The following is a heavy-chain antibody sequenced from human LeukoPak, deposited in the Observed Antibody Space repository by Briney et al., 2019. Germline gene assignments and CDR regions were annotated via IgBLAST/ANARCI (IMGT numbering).Heavy chain of an antibody. D-gene: IGHD6-13*01. Sequence: GGSLRLSCAASGFTFSIYGMNWVRQAPGKGLEWVAFILYDGSNKYYADSVKGRFTISRDNSKNTLYLQMNSLRSDDTDVYYCAKHGHSSSWYEESAFDIWGQGTMVTVSS. CDR2: ILYDGSNK. CDR1: GFTFSIYG. J-gene: IGHJ3*02. V-gene: IGHV3-30*02. CDR3: AKHGHSSSWYEESAFDI.